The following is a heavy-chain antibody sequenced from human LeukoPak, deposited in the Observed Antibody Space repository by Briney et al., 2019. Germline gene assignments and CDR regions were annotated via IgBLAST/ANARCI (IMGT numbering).Heavy chain of an antibody. CDR1: GGSISSHY. V-gene: IGHV4-59*11. Sequence: SETLSLTCTVSGGSISSHYWTWIRQPAGKGLEWIGYIYYSGSTNYNPSLKSRVTISVDTSKNQFSLKLSSVTAADTAVYYCARDQGDGYSSSWYDYWGQGTLVTVSS. CDR3: ARDQGDGYSSSWYDY. CDR2: IYYSGST. D-gene: IGHD6-13*01. J-gene: IGHJ4*02.